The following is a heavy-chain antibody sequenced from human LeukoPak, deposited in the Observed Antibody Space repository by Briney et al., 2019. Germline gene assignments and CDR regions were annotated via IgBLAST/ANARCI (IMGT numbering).Heavy chain of an antibody. D-gene: IGHD5-12*01. J-gene: IGHJ4*02. CDR3: AREYSGWSSFDY. V-gene: IGHV1-69*13. CDR2: IIPIFGTA. CDR1: GGTFSSYA. Sequence: GASVKVSCKASGGTFSSYAISWVRQAPGQGLEWMGGIIPIFGTANYAQKFQGRVTITVDESTSTAYMELSSLRSEDTAVYYCAREYSGWSSFDYWGQGTLVTVSS.